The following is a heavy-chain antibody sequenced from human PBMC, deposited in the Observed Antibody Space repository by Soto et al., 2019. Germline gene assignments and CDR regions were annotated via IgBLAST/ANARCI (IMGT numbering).Heavy chain of an antibody. D-gene: IGHD2-2*02. V-gene: IGHV4-4*02. CDR3: ARISWDWSSTSCYTRYYFDY. CDR2: ISHSGST. J-gene: IGHJ4*02. Sequence: PSQTLSLTFAVSGGSISSINWRSCVRQPPGKGLDWIVEISHSGSTNYNPSLKSRVTISVDKSKNQFSLKLSAVTAADTDVYYCARISWDWSSTSCYTRYYFDYWGQGTLVTVTS. CDR1: GGSISSINW.